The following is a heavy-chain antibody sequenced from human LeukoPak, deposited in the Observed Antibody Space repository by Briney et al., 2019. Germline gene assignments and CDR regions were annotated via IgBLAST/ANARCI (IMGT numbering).Heavy chain of an antibody. V-gene: IGHV1-69*05. J-gene: IGHJ4*02. Sequence: SVKVSCKASGGTFSSYAISWVRQAPGQGLEWMGGIIPIFGTANYAQKFQGRVTITTDESTSTAYRELSSLRSEDTAVYYCARGSGYSGRNDYWGQGTLVTVSS. CDR3: ARGSGYSGRNDY. D-gene: IGHD5-12*01. CDR2: IIPIFGTA. CDR1: GGTFSSYA.